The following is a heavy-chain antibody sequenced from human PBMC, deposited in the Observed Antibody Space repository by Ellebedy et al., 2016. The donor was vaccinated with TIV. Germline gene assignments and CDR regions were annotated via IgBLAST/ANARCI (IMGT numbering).Heavy chain of an antibody. V-gene: IGHV3-7*01. D-gene: IGHD5/OR15-5a*01. Sequence: GESLKISCAASGFTFSNVWMSWVRQAPGKGLEWVANIKQDGSEKYYVDSVKGRFTISRDNAKNSLYLQMNSLRAEDTAVYYCARDQGVSNWFDPWGQGTLVTVSS. J-gene: IGHJ5*02. CDR3: ARDQGVSNWFDP. CDR1: GFTFSNVW. CDR2: IKQDGSEK.